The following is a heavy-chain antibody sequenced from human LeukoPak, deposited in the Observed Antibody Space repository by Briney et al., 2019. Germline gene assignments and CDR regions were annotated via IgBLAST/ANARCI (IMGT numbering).Heavy chain of an antibody. CDR1: GFTLFSYA. CDR3: AKHAATHYYDGSGASRAFDI. J-gene: IGHJ3*02. V-gene: IGHV3-23*01. D-gene: IGHD3-22*01. Sequence: GGSLRLSSAASGFTLFSYAMGSVRQAPGTRLEWVSSISGSVDSENYVDSVKGRFTISRDNSKSTLYLKMNSLRAEDTAIYYWAKHAATHYYDGSGASRAFDIWGQGTMVTVS. CDR2: ISGSVDSE.